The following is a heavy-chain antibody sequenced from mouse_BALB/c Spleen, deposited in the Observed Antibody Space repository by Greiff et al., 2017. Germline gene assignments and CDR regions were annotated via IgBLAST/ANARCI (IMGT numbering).Heavy chain of an antibody. Sequence: EVKVVESGGGLVKPGGSLKLSCAASGFTFSSYAMSWVRQTPEKRLEWVASISSGGSTYYPDSVKGRFTISRDNARNILYLQMSSLRSEDTAMYYCARNDYGAMDYWGQGTSVTVSS. CDR1: GFTFSSYA. D-gene: IGHD2-4*01. J-gene: IGHJ4*01. CDR2: ISSGGST. V-gene: IGHV5-6-5*01. CDR3: ARNDYGAMDY.